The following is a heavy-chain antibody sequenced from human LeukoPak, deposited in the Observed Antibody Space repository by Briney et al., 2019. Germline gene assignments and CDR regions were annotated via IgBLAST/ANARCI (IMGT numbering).Heavy chain of an antibody. J-gene: IGHJ4*02. CDR3: ARARDSSGYEVYDY. CDR1: GFTFDDYG. Sequence: GGSLRLSCAASGFTFDDYGMSWVRQAPGKGLEWVSGINWNGGSTGYADSVKGRFTISRDNAKNSLYLQMNTLRAEDTALYYCARARDSSGYEVYDYWGQGTLLTVSS. CDR2: INWNGGST. D-gene: IGHD3-22*01. V-gene: IGHV3-20*04.